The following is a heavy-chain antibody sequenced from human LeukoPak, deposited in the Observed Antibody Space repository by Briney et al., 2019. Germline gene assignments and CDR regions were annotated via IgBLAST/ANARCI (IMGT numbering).Heavy chain of an antibody. D-gene: IGHD4/OR15-4a*01. Sequence: PGGSLRLSCAASGFAFSSYAMNWVRQAPGKGLEWVSAINGNGGSTHYSDSVKGRFTISRDNSKNTLYLQMNSLRAEDTAVYYCARRAGAYSHPYDYWGQGTLVTVSS. CDR3: ARRAGAYSHPYDY. V-gene: IGHV3-23*01. J-gene: IGHJ4*02. CDR2: INGNGGST. CDR1: GFAFSSYA.